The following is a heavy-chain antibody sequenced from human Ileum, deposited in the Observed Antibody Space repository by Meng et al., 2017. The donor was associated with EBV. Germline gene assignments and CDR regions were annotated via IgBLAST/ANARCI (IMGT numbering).Heavy chain of an antibody. CDR3: AGPQYGERDY. D-gene: IGHD4-17*01. V-gene: IGHV3-72*01. CDR1: GDSFNSLY. Sequence: VQLRESGGGLVQPSGSLSLSWVASGDSFNSLYRTWVRQAAGKGLEWFGRSRNNGSNFITEYAASVKGIFILSRDDSKNILYLQMTNLKTEDTAVYFSAGPQYGERDYWGQGTLVTVSS. CDR2: SRNNGSNFIT. J-gene: IGHJ4*02.